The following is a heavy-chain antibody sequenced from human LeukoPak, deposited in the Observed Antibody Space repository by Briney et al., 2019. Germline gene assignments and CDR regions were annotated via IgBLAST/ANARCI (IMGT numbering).Heavy chain of an antibody. CDR2: IGTAGDT. CDR1: GFTFSSYD. D-gene: IGHD5-18*01. CDR3: ARIGYSYGYDGAFDI. Sequence: GGSLRLSCAASGFTFSSYDMHWVRQATGKGLGWVSAIGTAGDTYYPGSVKGRFTISRENAKNSLYLQMDSLRAGDTVVYYCARIGYSYGYDGAFDIWGQGTMVTVSS. V-gene: IGHV3-13*01. J-gene: IGHJ3*02.